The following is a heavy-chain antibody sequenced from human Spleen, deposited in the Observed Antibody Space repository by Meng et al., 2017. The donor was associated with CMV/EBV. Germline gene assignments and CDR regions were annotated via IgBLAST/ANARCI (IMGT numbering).Heavy chain of an antibody. V-gene: IGHV2-5*02. CDR2: IYWDDDK. J-gene: IGHJ4*02. CDR3: AHGFWGSRYLDY. D-gene: IGHD3-10*01. CDR1: GVSLSTSGVG. Sequence: QIPLKEVRPPLTKPTQTLTPSSTFSGVSLSTSGVGVGWIRQPPGKALEWLALIYWDDDKRYSPSLKSRLTITKDTSKNQVVLTMTNMDPVDTATYYCAHGFWGSRYLDYWGQGTLVTVSS.